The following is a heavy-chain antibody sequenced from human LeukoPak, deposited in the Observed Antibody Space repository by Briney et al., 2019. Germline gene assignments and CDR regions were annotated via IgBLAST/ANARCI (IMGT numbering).Heavy chain of an antibody. V-gene: IGHV1-8*01. CDR1: GYTFTSYG. CDR3: ARDTGPIVGATTGAFDI. J-gene: IGHJ3*02. D-gene: IGHD1-26*01. CDR2: MNPNSGNT. Sequence: ASVKVSCKASGYTFTSYGINWVRQATGQGLEWMGWMNPNSGNTGYAQKFQGRVTMTRNTSISTAYMELSSLRSEDTAVYYCARDTGPIVGATTGAFDIWGQGTMVTVSS.